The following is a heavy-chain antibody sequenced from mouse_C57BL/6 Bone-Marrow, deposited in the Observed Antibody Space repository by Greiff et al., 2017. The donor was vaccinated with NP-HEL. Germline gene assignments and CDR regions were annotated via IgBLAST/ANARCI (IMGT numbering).Heavy chain of an antibody. CDR1: GYAFTNYL. CDR3: ARSDYGSRGFAY. V-gene: IGHV1-54*01. CDR2: INPGSGGT. D-gene: IGHD1-1*01. Sequence: VQLQQSGAELVRPGTSVKVSCKASGYAFTNYLIEWVKQRPGQGLEWIGVINPGSGGTNYNEKFKGKATLTADKSSSTAYMQLSSLTSEDSAVYFCARSDYGSRGFAYWGQGTLVTVSA. J-gene: IGHJ3*01.